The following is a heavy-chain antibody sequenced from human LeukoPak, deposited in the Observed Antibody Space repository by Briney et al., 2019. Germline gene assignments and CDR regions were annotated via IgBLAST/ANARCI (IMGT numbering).Heavy chain of an antibody. V-gene: IGHV4-59*01. Sequence: PSETLSLTCTVSSGSISNYYWSWIRQPPGKGLECIGYIYYSGSTNYNPSLKSRVTISVDTSKNQFSLKLSSVTAADTAVYYCARGYSYGPYYYYYYMDVWGKGTTVTVSS. D-gene: IGHD5-18*01. CDR1: SGSISNYY. CDR2: IYYSGST. CDR3: ARGYSYGPYYYYYYMDV. J-gene: IGHJ6*03.